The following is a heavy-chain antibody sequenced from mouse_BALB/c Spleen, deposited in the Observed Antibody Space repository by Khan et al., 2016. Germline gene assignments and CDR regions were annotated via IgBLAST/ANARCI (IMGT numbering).Heavy chain of an antibody. CDR2: ISYSDST. J-gene: IGHJ2*01. V-gene: IGHV3-2*02. D-gene: IGHD1-1*02. CDR1: GYSITSDYA. Sequence: EVPLQESGPGLVKPSQSLSLTCTVTGYSITSDYAWNWIRQFPGNKLEWMGYISYSDSTSYNPALKSRNTFTRDTSKNQFFLQLNSVSTEDTATYYCARSSGGSLDYWGQGTTLAVAS. CDR3: ARSSGGSLDY.